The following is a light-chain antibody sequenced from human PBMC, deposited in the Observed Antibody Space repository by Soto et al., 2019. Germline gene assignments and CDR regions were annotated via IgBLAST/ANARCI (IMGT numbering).Light chain of an antibody. J-gene: IGLJ3*02. V-gene: IGLV1-44*01. Sequence: QAVVTQPPSASGTPGQRVTISCSGSSSNIGSNTVNWYQQLPGTAPKLLIYSNNQRPSGVPDRFSGSKSGTSASLAISGLQSEHEADYYCAAWDDSLNGWVFGGGTKLPVL. CDR2: SNN. CDR1: SSNIGSNT. CDR3: AAWDDSLNGWV.